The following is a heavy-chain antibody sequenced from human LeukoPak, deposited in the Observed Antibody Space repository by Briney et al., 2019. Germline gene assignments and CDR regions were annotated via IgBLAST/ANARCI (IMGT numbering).Heavy chain of an antibody. D-gene: IGHD3-10*01. CDR2: IYTSGST. Sequence: SETLSLTCTVSGGSISSYYWSWIRQPAGKGLEWIGRIYTSGSTNYNPSLKSRVTMSVDTSKNQFSLKLSSVNAADTAVYYCARDQYDYYGSGSLPGYMDVWGKGTTVTVSS. V-gene: IGHV4-4*07. CDR3: ARDQYDYYGSGSLPGYMDV. J-gene: IGHJ6*03. CDR1: GGSISSYY.